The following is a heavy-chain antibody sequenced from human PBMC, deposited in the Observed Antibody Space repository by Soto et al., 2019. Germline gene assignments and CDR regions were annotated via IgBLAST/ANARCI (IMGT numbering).Heavy chain of an antibody. Sequence: VASVKVSCKASGYTFTGYYMHWVRQAPGQGLEWMGWINPNSGGTNYAQKFQGRVTMTRDTSISTAYMELSRLRSDDTAVYYCARALRRGGLLVSLGYWGQGTLVTVSS. V-gene: IGHV1-2*02. CDR1: GYTFTGYY. J-gene: IGHJ4*02. CDR2: INPNSGGT. CDR3: ARALRRGGLLVSLGY. D-gene: IGHD1-26*01.